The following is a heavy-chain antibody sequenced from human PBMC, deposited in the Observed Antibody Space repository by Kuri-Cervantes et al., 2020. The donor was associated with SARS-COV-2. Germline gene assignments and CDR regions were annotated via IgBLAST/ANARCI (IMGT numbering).Heavy chain of an antibody. V-gene: IGHV1-8*01. CDR1: ETTFPNYD. D-gene: IGHD3-9*01. Sequence: ASVKVSCKAPETTFPNYDINWVRQATGQGLEWMGMVKTNSGNTLYAQIFQGRVTMTRDTSTSTVYMELRSLRSDDTAVYYCARGHRYDILTGYPSKYYFDYWGQGTLVTVSS. CDR3: ARGHRYDILTGYPSKYYFDY. CDR2: VKTNSGNT. J-gene: IGHJ4*02.